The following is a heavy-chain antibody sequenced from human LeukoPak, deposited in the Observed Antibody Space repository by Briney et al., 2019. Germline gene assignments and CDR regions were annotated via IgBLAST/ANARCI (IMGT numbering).Heavy chain of an antibody. J-gene: IGHJ4*02. CDR2: ISSSGSTI. V-gene: IGHV3-11*01. D-gene: IGHD3-9*01. CDR1: GFTFSDYC. CDR3: ARDRLRSRYDILTGYYY. Sequence: GGSLRLSCAASGFTFSDYCMSWIRQAPGKGLEWVSYISSSGSTIYYADSVKGRFTISRDNAKNSLYLQMNSLRAEDTAVYYCARDRLRSRYDILTGYYYWGQGTLVTVSS.